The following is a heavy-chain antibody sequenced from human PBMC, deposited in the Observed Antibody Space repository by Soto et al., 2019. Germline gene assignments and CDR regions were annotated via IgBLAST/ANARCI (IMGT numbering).Heavy chain of an antibody. CDR3: ARRNRSSWRPRYYYGMDV. Sequence: SVKVSCKAYENLFSRYATGWVRQAPGQGLEWMGGIIPIFGTANYAQKFQGRVTITADESTSTAYMELSSLRSEDTAVYYCARRNRSSWRPRYYYGMDVWG. J-gene: IGHJ6*02. CDR1: ENLFSRYA. D-gene: IGHD6-13*01. V-gene: IGHV1-69*13. CDR2: IIPIFGTA.